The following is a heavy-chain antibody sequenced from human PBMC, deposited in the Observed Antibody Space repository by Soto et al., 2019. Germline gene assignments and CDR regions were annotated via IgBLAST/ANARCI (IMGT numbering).Heavy chain of an antibody. CDR1: GFTFSSYS. CDR2: ISSSSSYI. Sequence: GGSLRLSCAASGFTFSSYSMTWVRQAPGKGLEWVSSISSSSSYIYYADLMKGRFTISRDNAKNSLYLEMNSLRAEDKAVYYCERVIEYTDSKFDCWGQGTLVTVSS. V-gene: IGHV3-21*01. CDR3: ERVIEYTDSKFDC. D-gene: IGHD1-26*01. J-gene: IGHJ4*02.